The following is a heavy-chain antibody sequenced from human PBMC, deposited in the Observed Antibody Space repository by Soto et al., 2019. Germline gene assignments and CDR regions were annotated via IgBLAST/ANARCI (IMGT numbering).Heavy chain of an antibody. V-gene: IGHV3-23*01. CDR2: VSGSGVIT. CDR1: GLTFSSYA. CDR3: AEGPTRSVYVTSYLDS. Sequence: EVQLLESGGDLVQPGGSLRLSCAASGLTFSSYAINCVRQAPGKALEWVSIVSGSGVITDYADSVKGRFTISRDNSKNTLYLRMDSLGAGDTAVDYCAEGPTRSVYVTSYLDSWGQGTLVTFSS. D-gene: IGHD3-22*01. J-gene: IGHJ4*02.